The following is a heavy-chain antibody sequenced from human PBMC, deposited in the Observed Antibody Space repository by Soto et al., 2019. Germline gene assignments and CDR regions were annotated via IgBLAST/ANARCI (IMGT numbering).Heavy chain of an antibody. CDR1: GGYISSSSYY. CDR3: ARDKITGLFDY. J-gene: IGHJ4*02. V-gene: IGHV4-39*07. Sequence: PSETLSLTCTVAGGYISSSSYYWGWIRQPPGKGLEWIGSIYHSGSTNYNPSLKSRVTISVDTSKNQFSLKLTSVTAADTAVYYCARDKITGLFDYWGQGTLVTVSS. D-gene: IGHD2-8*02. CDR2: IYHSGST.